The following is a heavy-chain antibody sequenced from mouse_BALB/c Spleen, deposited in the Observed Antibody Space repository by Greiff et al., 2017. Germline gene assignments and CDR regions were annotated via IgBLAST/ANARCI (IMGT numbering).Heavy chain of an antibody. V-gene: IGHV1-54*01. D-gene: IGHD1-2*01. J-gene: IGHJ3*01. Sequence: VQLQESGAELVRPGTSVKVSCKASGYAFTHYLIEWVKQRPGQGLEWIGVINPGSGGTNYNEKFKGKATLTADKSSSTAYMQLSSLTSDDSAVLYCARGYGFPWCAYWGQGTLVTVSA. CDR2: INPGSGGT. CDR1: GYAFTHYL. CDR3: ARGYGFPWCAY.